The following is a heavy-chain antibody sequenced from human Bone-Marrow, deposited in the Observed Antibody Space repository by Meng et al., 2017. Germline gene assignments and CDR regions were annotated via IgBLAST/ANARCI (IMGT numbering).Heavy chain of an antibody. CDR3: ATSNALPALNWFDP. Sequence: QLQLQEAGPGLVKPSETLSLICSVSGGSISSRSYYWGWIRQPTGKGLEWIGTIYYSGSTYYNPSLNSRVTISVDTSKNQFSLKLNSVTAADTALYYCATSNALPALNWFDPWGRGTLVTVSS. D-gene: IGHD1-1*01. J-gene: IGHJ5*02. V-gene: IGHV4-39*07. CDR2: IYYSGST. CDR1: GGSISSRSYY.